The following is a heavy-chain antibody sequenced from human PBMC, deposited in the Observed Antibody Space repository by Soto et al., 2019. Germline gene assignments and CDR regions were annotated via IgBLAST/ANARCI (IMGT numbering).Heavy chain of an antibody. CDR3: ARALTAAAGIPFDY. Sequence: SETLSLTCTVSGGSISSYYWSWIRQPPGKGLEWIGYIYYSGSTNYNPSLKSQVTISVDTSKNQFSLKLSSVTAADTAVYYCARALTAAAGIPFDYWGQGTLVTVSS. CDR1: GGSISSYY. J-gene: IGHJ4*02. D-gene: IGHD6-13*01. V-gene: IGHV4-59*01. CDR2: IYYSGST.